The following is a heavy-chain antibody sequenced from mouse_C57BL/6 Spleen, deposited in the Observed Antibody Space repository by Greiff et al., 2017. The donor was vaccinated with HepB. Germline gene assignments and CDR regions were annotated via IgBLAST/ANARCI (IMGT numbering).Heavy chain of an antibody. CDR1: GYAFSSYW. J-gene: IGHJ2*01. CDR3: ARDSGKMYYFDY. V-gene: IGHV1-80*01. CDR2: IYPGDGDT. D-gene: IGHD1-1*01. Sequence: VKLVESGAELVKPGASVKISCKASGYAFSSYWMNWVKQRPGKGLEWIGQIYPGDGDTNYNGKFKGKATLTADKSSSTAYMQLSSLTSEDSAVYFCARDSGKMYYFDYWGQGTTLTVSS.